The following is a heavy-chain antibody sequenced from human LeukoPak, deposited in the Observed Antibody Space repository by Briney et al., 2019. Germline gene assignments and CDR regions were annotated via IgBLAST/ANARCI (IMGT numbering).Heavy chain of an antibody. D-gene: IGHD1-1*01. CDR1: GYTFTSYG. V-gene: IGHV1-18*01. CDR3: ARAVQLERRALGY. J-gene: IGHJ4*02. CDR2: ISAYNGNT. Sequence: ASVKVSCKASGYTFTSYGISWVRQAPGQGLEWMGWISAYNGNTNYAQKLQGRVTMATDTSTSTAYMELSSLRSEDTAVYYCARAVQLERRALGYWGQGTLVTVSS.